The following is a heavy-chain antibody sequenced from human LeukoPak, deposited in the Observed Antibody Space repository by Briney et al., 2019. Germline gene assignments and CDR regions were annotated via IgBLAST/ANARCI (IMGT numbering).Heavy chain of an antibody. V-gene: IGHV3-21*01. Sequence: TGGSLRLSCAASGFTFSNSAMSWVRQAPGKGLEWVSSISSTSNYIYYADSVKGRFTISRDNAKNSLYLQMNSLRAEDMAVYYCARAGSGGVRSYGAFDIWGQGTMVTVSS. CDR1: GFTFSNSA. CDR2: ISSTSNYI. J-gene: IGHJ3*02. CDR3: ARAGSGGVRSYGAFDI. D-gene: IGHD2-15*01.